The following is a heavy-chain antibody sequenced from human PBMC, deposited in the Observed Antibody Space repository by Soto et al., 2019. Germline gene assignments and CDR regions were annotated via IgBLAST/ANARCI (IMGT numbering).Heavy chain of an antibody. Sequence: QSGGSLRLSCAASGFTFSTYAMSWVRQAPGKGLEWVSLISGSAGRTYYGDSVKGRFTISRDNSRNTVYLQMNSLRAEDTALYYCAKVGPYYDGTGYYYFDYWGQGMLVTVSS. D-gene: IGHD3-22*01. CDR3: AKVGPYYDGTGYYYFDY. J-gene: IGHJ4*02. CDR2: ISGSAGRT. V-gene: IGHV3-23*01. CDR1: GFTFSTYA.